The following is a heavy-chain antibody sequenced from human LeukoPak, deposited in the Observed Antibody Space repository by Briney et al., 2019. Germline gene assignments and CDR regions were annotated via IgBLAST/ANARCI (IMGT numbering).Heavy chain of an antibody. J-gene: IGHJ5*02. CDR1: GFTFSSYG. V-gene: IGHV3-33*01. CDR2: IWYDGSNK. Sequence: GRSLRLSCAASGFTFSSYGMHWVRQAPGKGLEWVAVIWYDGSNKYYADSVKGRFTISRDNSKNTLYLQMNSLRAEDTAVYYCARDSSSWPSNWFDPWGQGTLVTVSS. D-gene: IGHD6-13*01. CDR3: ARDSSSWPSNWFDP.